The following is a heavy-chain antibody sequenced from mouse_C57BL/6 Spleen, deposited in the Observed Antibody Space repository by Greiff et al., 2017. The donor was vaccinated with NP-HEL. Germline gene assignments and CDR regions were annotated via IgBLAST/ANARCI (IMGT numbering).Heavy chain of an antibody. V-gene: IGHV3-6*01. CDR1: GYSITSGYY. J-gene: IGHJ1*03. CDR3: ARSDFDV. Sequence: EVKLEESGPGLVKPSQSLSLTCSVTGYSITSGYYWNWIRQFPGNKLEWMGYISYDGSNNYNPSLKNRISITRDTSKNQFFLKLNSVTTEDTATYYCARSDFDVWGTGTTVTVSS. CDR2: ISYDGSN.